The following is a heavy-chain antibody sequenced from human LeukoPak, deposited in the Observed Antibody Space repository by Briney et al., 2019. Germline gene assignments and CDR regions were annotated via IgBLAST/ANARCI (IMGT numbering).Heavy chain of an antibody. CDR3: ARTYCSGGSCYDLPYYYYYGMDV. CDR2: IIPIFGTA. CDR1: GGTFSSYA. D-gene: IGHD2-15*01. J-gene: IGHJ6*02. Sequence: SVKVSCKASGGTFSSYAISWVRQAPGQGLEWMGGIIPIFGTANYAQKFQGRVTITADKPTSTAYMELSSLRSEDTAVYYCARTYCSGGSCYDLPYYYYYGMDVWGQGTTVTVSS. V-gene: IGHV1-69*06.